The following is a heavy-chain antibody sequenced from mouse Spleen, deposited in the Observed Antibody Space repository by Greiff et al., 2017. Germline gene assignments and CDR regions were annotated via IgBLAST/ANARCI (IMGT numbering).Heavy chain of an antibody. J-gene: IGHJ3*01. CDR2: IYPGDGDT. V-gene: IGHV1-80*01. Sequence: VQLQQSGAELVRPGSSVKISCKASGYAFSSYWMNWVKQRPGQGLEWIGQIYPGDGDTNYNGKFKGKATLTADKSSSTAYMQLSSLTSEDSAVYFCARSGYYGSSAYWGQGTLVTVSA. D-gene: IGHD1-1*01. CDR1: GYAFSSYW. CDR3: ARSGYYGSSAY.